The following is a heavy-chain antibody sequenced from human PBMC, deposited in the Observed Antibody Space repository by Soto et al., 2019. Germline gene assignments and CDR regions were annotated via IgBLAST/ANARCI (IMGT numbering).Heavy chain of an antibody. J-gene: IGHJ4*02. D-gene: IGHD3-16*01. V-gene: IGHV4-59*02. Sequence: HVQLQESGPGLVKPSETLSLTCTVSGGSVNSYFWSWIRQPPWKGLEWIGHVHYTGSTSYNPSLKSRVDISIDTSKNQFYLKLNSVTAADTALYYCARRLGGGFDYWGQGTLVTVSS. CDR2: VHYTGST. CDR3: ARRLGGGFDY. CDR1: GGSVNSYF.